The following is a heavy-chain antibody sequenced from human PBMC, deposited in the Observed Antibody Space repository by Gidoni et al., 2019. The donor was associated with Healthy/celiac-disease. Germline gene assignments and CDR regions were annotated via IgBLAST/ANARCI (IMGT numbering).Heavy chain of an antibody. CDR2: ISYDGSNK. Sequence: QVQLVESGGGVVQPGRSLRLSCAASGFTFSSYAMHWVRQAPGKGLEWVAVISYDGSNKYYADSVKGRFTISRDNSKNTLYLQMNSLRAEDTAVYYCARDPVATESFDYWGQGTLVTVSS. V-gene: IGHV3-30*01. D-gene: IGHD5-12*01. J-gene: IGHJ4*02. CDR3: ARDPVATESFDY. CDR1: GFTFSSYA.